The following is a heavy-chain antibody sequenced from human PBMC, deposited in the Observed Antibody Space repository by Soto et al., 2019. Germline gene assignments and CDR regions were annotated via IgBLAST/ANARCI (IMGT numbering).Heavy chain of an antibody. V-gene: IGHV4-61*01. D-gene: IGHD3-3*01. J-gene: IGHJ4*02. Sequence: SETLSLTCTVSGGSVSSGSYYWSWIRQPPGKGLEWIGYIYHSGSTNYNPSLKSRVTISVDTSKNQFSLKLSSVTAADTAVYYCARASRSITIFGVVIDYWGQGTLVTVSS. CDR2: IYHSGST. CDR3: ARASRSITIFGVVIDY. CDR1: GGSVSSGSYY.